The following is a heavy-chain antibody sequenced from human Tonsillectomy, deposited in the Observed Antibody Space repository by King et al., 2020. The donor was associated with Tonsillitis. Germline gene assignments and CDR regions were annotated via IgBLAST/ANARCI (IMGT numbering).Heavy chain of an antibody. CDR3: ARDPIDYGDYYLPNFDY. V-gene: IGHV3-48*02. Sequence: QLVQSGGGLVQPGGSLRLSCAASGFTFSSYSMNWVRQAPGKGLEWISYISSSSSTIYYADSVKGRFTISRDNAKNSLYLQMNSLRDEDTAVYYCARDPIDYGDYYLPNFDYWGQGTLVAVSS. J-gene: IGHJ4*02. CDR2: ISSSSSTI. CDR1: GFTFSSYS. D-gene: IGHD4-17*01.